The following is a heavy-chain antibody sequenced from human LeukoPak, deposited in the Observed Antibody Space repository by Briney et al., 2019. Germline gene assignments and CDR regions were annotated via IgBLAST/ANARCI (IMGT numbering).Heavy chain of an antibody. D-gene: IGHD2-21*01. CDR3: ARDPGGDGEIGADY. J-gene: IGHJ4*02. V-gene: IGHV1-2*02. Sequence: ASVKVSCKASGYTVTGYYMHWVRQAPGQGLERMGWINPNSGGTNYAQKFQGRVTMTRDTSISTAYMELSRLRSDDTAVYYCARDPGGDGEIGADYWGQGTLVTVSS. CDR2: INPNSGGT. CDR1: GYTVTGYY.